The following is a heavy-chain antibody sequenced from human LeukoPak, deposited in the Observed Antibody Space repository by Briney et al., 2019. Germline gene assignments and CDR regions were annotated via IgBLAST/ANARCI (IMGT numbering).Heavy chain of an antibody. V-gene: IGHV1-3*01. CDR2: VDAGSDNR. CDR1: GYRFTSYS. J-gene: IGHJ6*02. CDR3: SRKYSSSSPYYYGMDV. D-gene: IGHD6-6*01. Sequence: ASVKVSCKASGYRFTSYSIHWVRQAPGQRLEWMGSVDAGSDNRKYSQKFQGRVTITSDTSASTAYMELSSLRSEDTAVYYCSRKYSSSSPYYYGMDVWGQGTTVTVSS.